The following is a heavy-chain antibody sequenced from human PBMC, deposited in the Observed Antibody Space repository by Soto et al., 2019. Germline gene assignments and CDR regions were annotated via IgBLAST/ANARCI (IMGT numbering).Heavy chain of an antibody. CDR2: MSVSGAST. Sequence: EVQLLESGGGLVQPGASLRISCAASGFSFSTYAMNWVRQGPGKGPEWVSTMSVSGASTYYADSVKGRFTISRDISHNSLYLQRNSLRAEDTAVYYCAKGGGSSSSNWFDPWGRGTLVTVSS. D-gene: IGHD6-13*01. V-gene: IGHV3-23*01. J-gene: IGHJ5*02. CDR1: GFSFSTYA. CDR3: AKGGGSSSSNWFDP.